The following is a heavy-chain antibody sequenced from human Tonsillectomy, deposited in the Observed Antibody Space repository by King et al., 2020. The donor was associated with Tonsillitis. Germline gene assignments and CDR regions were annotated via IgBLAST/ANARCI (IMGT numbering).Heavy chain of an antibody. V-gene: IGHV3-9*01. CDR3: VKDARPLDYGDPYFQH. J-gene: IGHJ1*01. CDR2: ISWNSGSI. D-gene: IGHD4-17*01. CDR1: GFTFDDYA. Sequence: VQLVESGGGLVQPGRSLRLSCAASGFTFDDYAMHWVRQAPGKGLEWVSGISWNSGSIGYADSVKGRFTISRDNAKNFLYLQMNSLRAEDTALYYCVKDARPLDYGDPYFQHWGQGTLVTVSS.